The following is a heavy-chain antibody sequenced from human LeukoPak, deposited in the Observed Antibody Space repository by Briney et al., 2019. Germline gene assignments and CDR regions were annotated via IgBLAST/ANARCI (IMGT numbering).Heavy chain of an antibody. V-gene: IGHV5-51*01. CDR1: GFSFSTYW. J-gene: IGHJ4*02. Sequence: GESLKISCKGSGFSFSTYWIGWVRQMPGKGLEWVGIIFPGDSETRYSPSFQGQVTISADKSISTAYLQWSSLKASDTAMYYCAAGPITMIVVAPDYWGQGTLVTVSS. D-gene: IGHD3-22*01. CDR2: IFPGDSET. CDR3: AAGPITMIVVAPDY.